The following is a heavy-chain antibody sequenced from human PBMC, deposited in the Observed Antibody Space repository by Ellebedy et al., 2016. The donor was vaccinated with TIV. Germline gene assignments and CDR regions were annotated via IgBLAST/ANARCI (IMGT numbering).Heavy chain of an antibody. CDR2: FDPEDGET. J-gene: IGHJ6*02. Sequence: AASVKVSCKVFGYTLTELSMHWVRQAPGKGLEWMGGFDPEDGETIYAQKFQGRVTMTEDTSTDTDYMELSRLRSEDTAVYYCATDIAGAVAAYYYHGMDVWGQGTTVTVSS. CDR1: GYTLTELS. D-gene: IGHD6-19*01. CDR3: ATDIAGAVAAYYYHGMDV. V-gene: IGHV1-24*01.